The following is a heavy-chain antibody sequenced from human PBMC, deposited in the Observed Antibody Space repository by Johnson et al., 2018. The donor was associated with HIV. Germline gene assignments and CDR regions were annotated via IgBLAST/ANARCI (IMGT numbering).Heavy chain of an antibody. CDR3: VRDRGSGWYDAVDI. J-gene: IGHJ3*02. V-gene: IGHV3-66*02. Sequence: MLLVESGGGLVQPGGSLRLSCAASGFTVSRNYMSWVRQAPGKGLEWVSVIYSDGSTYYADSVKGRFTISRDTSKNTLYLQMNSLRAEDTSVYYCVRDRGSGWYDAVDIWGQGTMVTVSS. D-gene: IGHD6-19*01. CDR2: IYSDGST. CDR1: GFTVSRNY.